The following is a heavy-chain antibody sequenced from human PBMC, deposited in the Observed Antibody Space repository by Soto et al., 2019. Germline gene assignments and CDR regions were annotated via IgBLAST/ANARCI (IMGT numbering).Heavy chain of an antibody. CDR3: ARDRSRGYSYGYHYFDS. Sequence: GSLRLSCAASGFTFSSSEMNWVRQAPGKGLEWVSYISSSGSTIYSADSMKGRFTISRDNAKNSLYLQMNSLRAEDTAVYYCARDRSRGYSYGYHYFDSWGQGTLVTVSS. CDR2: ISSSGSTI. CDR1: GFTFSSSE. V-gene: IGHV3-48*03. D-gene: IGHD5-18*01. J-gene: IGHJ4*02.